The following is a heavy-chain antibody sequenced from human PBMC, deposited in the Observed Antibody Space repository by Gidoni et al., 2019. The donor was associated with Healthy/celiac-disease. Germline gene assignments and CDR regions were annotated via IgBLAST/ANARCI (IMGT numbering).Heavy chain of an antibody. CDR3: TTGAYDFWSGPTLYYYMDV. Sequence: EVQLVESGGGLVKPGGSLSLSCSPSGFTFSNAWMNWVRQAPGKGLEWVGRIKSKTDGGTTDYAAPVKGRFTISRDDSKNTLYLQMNSLKTEDTAVYYCTTGAYDFWSGPTLYYYMDVWGKGTTVTVSS. V-gene: IGHV3-15*07. CDR2: IKSKTDGGTT. D-gene: IGHD3-3*01. J-gene: IGHJ6*03. CDR1: GFTFSNAW.